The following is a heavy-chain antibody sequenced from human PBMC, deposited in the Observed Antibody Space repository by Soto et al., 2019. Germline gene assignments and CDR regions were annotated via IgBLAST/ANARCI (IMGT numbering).Heavy chain of an antibody. V-gene: IGHV4-4*07. J-gene: IGHJ6*02. CDR3: ARSMYSTSAQLYYGMDV. CDR1: GGSISTYY. Sequence: SETLSLTCTVSGGSISTYYWSWIRQPAGKGLEWIGRIDTSGNTNYNPSLKSRVTMSVDTSKKQFSLKLSSATAADTAVYYCARSMYSTSAQLYYGMDVWGQGTTVTVSS. CDR2: IDTSGNT. D-gene: IGHD6-6*01.